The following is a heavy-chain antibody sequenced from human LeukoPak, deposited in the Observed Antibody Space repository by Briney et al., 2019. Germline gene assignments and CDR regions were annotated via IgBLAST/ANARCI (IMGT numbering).Heavy chain of an antibody. V-gene: IGHV1-2*06. Sequence: ASVKVSCKASGYIFTGHYMNWVRQAPGQGLEWMGRINPKTGGTNFAQNFQGRVTMTRDPSISTGYMELTRLRPDATAVYYCARVGDGLNDAFDIWGQGTMVTVSS. D-gene: IGHD5-24*01. J-gene: IGHJ3*02. CDR2: INPKTGGT. CDR3: ARVGDGLNDAFDI. CDR1: GYIFTGHY.